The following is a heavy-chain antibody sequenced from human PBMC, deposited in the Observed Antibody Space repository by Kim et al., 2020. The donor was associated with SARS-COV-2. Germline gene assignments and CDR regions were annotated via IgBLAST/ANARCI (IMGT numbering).Heavy chain of an antibody. V-gene: IGHV3-30*18. CDR3: AKEGAITMIPGYFDY. J-gene: IGHJ4*02. CDR2: ISYDGSNK. D-gene: IGHD3-22*01. Sequence: GGSLRLSCAASGFTFSSYGMHWVRQAPGKGLEWVAVISYDGSNKYYADSVKGRFTISRDNSKNTLYLQMNSLRAEDTAVYYCAKEGAITMIPGYFDYWGQGTLVTVSS. CDR1: GFTFSSYG.